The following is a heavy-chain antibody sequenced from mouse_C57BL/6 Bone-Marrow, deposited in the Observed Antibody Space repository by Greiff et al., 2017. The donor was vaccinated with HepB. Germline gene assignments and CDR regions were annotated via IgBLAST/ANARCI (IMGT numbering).Heavy chain of an antibody. V-gene: IGHV1-82*01. CDR3: ARTTVVATGYWYFDV. CDR2: IYPGDGDT. D-gene: IGHD1-1*01. Sequence: VQLKESGPELVKPGASVKISCKASGYAFSSSWMNWVKQRPGKGLEWIGRIYPGDGDTNYNGKFKGKATLTADKSSSTAYMQLSSLTSEDSAVYFCARTTVVATGYWYFDVWGTGTTVTVSS. J-gene: IGHJ1*03. CDR1: GYAFSSSW.